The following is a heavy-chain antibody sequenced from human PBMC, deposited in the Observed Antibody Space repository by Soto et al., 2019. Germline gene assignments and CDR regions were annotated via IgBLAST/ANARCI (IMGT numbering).Heavy chain of an antibody. CDR1: GDSIGGSNFY. J-gene: IGHJ5*02. V-gene: IGHV4-39*01. D-gene: IGHD3-3*01. CDR3: ARTGRIAIFGVVTEFDP. Sequence: RPSETLSLTCTVSGDSIGGSNFYWGWLRQPPGKGLEWIGSIFYSGNTYYNPSLKSRVIMSVDTSKNQLSLRLNSVTAADTAVYYCARTGRIAIFGVVTEFDPWGPGTLVTVSS. CDR2: IFYSGNT.